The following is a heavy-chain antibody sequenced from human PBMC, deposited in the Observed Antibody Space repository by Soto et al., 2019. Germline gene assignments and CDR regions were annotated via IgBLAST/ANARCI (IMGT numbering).Heavy chain of an antibody. J-gene: IGHJ6*02. D-gene: IGHD2-8*01. CDR2: ISAFNGST. CDR1: GYTFKTYD. CDR3: ARGRRYCPLDVCYRTRQADV. Sequence: VQVVQSGAEVKKPGASVKVSCEASGYTFKTYDIYWVRQAPGQGLEWMGRISAFNGSTEYAQNLQGRITMTADTSTSTAHMELRSLTSDDTAVYYCARGRRYCPLDVCYRTRQADVWGQGTTVTVSS. V-gene: IGHV1-18*01.